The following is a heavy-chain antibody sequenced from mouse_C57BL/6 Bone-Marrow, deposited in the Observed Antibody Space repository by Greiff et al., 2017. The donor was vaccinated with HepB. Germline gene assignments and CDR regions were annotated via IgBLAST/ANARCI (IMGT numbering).Heavy chain of an antibody. CDR2: IYPGDGDT. J-gene: IGHJ1*03. V-gene: IGHV1-82*01. Sequence: QVQLQQSGPELVKPGASVKISCKASGYAFSSSWMNWVKQRPGKGLEWIGRIYPGDGDTNYNGKFKGKATLTADKSSSTAYMQLSSLTSEDSAVYFCARRPYGWYVDVWGTGTTVTVSS. D-gene: IGHD1-1*01. CDR1: GYAFSSSW. CDR3: ARRPYGWYVDV.